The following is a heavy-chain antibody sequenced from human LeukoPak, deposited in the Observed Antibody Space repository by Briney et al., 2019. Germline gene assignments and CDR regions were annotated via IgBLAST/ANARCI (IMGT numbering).Heavy chain of an antibody. CDR2: IVDSGTST. Sequence: GGSLRLSCATSGFTFSSYAMTWVRQTPGKGLEWVSAIVDSGTSTYYADSVKGRFTISRDNSKNTLFLQMNSLRAEDTAVYYCARDPGYSGYDPFDYWGQGTLVTVSS. CDR3: ARDPGYSGYDPFDY. V-gene: IGHV3-23*01. CDR1: GFTFSSYA. D-gene: IGHD5-12*01. J-gene: IGHJ4*02.